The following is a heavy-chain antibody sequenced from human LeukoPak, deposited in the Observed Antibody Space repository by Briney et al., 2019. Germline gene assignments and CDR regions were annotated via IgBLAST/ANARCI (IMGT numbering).Heavy chain of an antibody. D-gene: IGHD3-3*01. J-gene: IGHJ5*02. CDR1: GYTFTSYY. V-gene: IGHV1-46*01. CDR3: ARDRNTIFGVVIYRFDP. Sequence: ASVKVSCEASGYTFTSYYMHWVRQAPGQGLEWMGIINPSGGSTSYAQKFQGRVTMTRDTSTSTVYMELSSLRSEDTAVYYCARDRNTIFGVVIYRFDPWGQGTLVTVSS. CDR2: INPSGGST.